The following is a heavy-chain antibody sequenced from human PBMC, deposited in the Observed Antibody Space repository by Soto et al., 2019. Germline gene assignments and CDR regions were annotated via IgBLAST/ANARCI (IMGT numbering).Heavy chain of an antibody. Sequence: GLEWVATIKQDGSDKYYVDSVKCRFTISRDNAKISLYLQMNSLRAEDTAVYYCARSSRDFWSRSSPFDYWGQGPLVTVSS. J-gene: IGHJ4*02. CDR2: IKQDGSDK. CDR3: ARSSRDFWSRSSPFDY. D-gene: IGHD3-3*01. V-gene: IGHV3-7*01.